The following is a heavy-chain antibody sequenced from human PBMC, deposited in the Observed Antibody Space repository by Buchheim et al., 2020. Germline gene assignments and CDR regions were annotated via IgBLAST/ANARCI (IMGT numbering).Heavy chain of an antibody. Sequence: EVQLVESGGGLVQPGGSLRLSCAASGFTFSSYEMNWVRQAPGKGLEWVSYISSSGNSIYYADSVKGRFTISRDNAKNSLYLQMNSLRAEDTAVYYCARNFSYDYLTGYMDDYWGQGTL. CDR3: ARNFSYDYLTGYMDDY. J-gene: IGHJ4*02. CDR2: ISSSGNSI. CDR1: GFTFSSYE. D-gene: IGHD3-9*01. V-gene: IGHV3-48*03.